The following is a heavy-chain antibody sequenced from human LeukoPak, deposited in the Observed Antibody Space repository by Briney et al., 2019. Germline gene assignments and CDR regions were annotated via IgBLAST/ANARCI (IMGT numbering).Heavy chain of an antibody. D-gene: IGHD2-21*02. J-gene: IGHJ5*01. Sequence: ASVKVSCKASGYTFTDYFIHWVRQAPGQGLEWMGWINPNIGDASYAQKFQDRVTMTRDRSINTAYMELSGLTSDDTAVYYCARMALDGGDSLGFDSWGQGTLVTVSS. CDR2: INPNIGDA. CDR1: GYTFTDYF. CDR3: ARMALDGGDSLGFDS. V-gene: IGHV1-2*02.